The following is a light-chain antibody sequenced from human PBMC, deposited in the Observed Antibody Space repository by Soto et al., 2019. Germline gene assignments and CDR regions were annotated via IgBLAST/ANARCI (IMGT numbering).Light chain of an antibody. J-gene: IGKJ5*01. V-gene: IGKV3D-20*02. CDR3: QQRSNWIT. Sequence: EIVLTQSPGTLSLSPGERATLSCRASQSISSSYLAWYQQKPGQAPRLLVYGASSRATGTPDRFSGSGSGTDFTLTISRLEPEDFAVYYCQQRSNWITFGQGTRLEIK. CDR2: GAS. CDR1: QSISSSY.